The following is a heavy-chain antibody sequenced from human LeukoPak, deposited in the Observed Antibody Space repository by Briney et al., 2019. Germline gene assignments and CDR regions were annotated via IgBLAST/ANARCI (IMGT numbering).Heavy chain of an antibody. CDR3: ARDLREYQLLYNFDY. CDR1: GFTFSSHS. J-gene: IGHJ4*02. Sequence: GGSLRLSCAASGFTFSSHSMNWVRQAPGKGLEWVSSISSSSSYIYYADSVKGRFTISRDNAKNSLYLQMNSLRAEDTAVYYCARDLREYQLLYNFDYWGQGTLVTVSS. D-gene: IGHD2-2*02. CDR2: ISSSSSYI. V-gene: IGHV3-21*01.